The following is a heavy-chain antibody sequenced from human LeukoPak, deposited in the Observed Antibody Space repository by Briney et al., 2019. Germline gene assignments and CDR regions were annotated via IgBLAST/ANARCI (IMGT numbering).Heavy chain of an antibody. Sequence: ASVKVSCKASGYTFTSYDINWVRQATGQGLEWMGWMNPNSGNTGYAQKFQGRVTMTRNTSISTAYMELSSLRSEDTAVYYCVRAWDCCSTSCHNWFDPWGQGTLVTVSS. CDR1: GYTFTSYD. J-gene: IGHJ5*02. CDR3: VRAWDCCSTSCHNWFDP. CDR2: MNPNSGNT. V-gene: IGHV1-8*01. D-gene: IGHD2-2*01.